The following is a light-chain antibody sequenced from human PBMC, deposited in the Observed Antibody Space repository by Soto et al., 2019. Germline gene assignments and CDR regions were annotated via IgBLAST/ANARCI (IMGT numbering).Light chain of an antibody. CDR3: QQYNNWPLT. CDR2: SAS. J-gene: IGKJ3*01. Sequence: EIVMTQSPATLSMSPGERAALSCRASQSVGIHLAWYQQKPGQAPRLLLYSASTRAAGVPLRFSASGSGTEFTLTISSLQSEDFAVYYCQQYNNWPLTFGPGTRVDIK. V-gene: IGKV3-15*01. CDR1: QSVGIH.